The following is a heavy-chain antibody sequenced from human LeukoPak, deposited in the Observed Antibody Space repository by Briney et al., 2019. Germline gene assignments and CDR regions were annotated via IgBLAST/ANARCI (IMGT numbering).Heavy chain of an antibody. D-gene: IGHD3-22*01. V-gene: IGHV3-23*01. J-gene: IGHJ6*02. CDR2: ISGSGGST. CDR1: GFTFSSYA. CDR3: AKAPEVVVLITTYGMDV. Sequence: GGSLRLSCAASGFTFSSYAMSWVRQAPGKGLEWVSAISGSGGSTYYADSVKGRFTISRDNSKNMLYLQMNSLRAEDTAVYYCAKAPEVVVLITTYGMDVWGQGTTVTVSS.